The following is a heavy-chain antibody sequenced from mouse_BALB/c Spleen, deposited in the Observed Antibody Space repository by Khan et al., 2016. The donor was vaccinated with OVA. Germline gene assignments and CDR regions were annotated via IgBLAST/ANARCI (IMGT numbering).Heavy chain of an antibody. J-gene: IGHJ2*01. CDR3: ARPAYDGYYVC. Sequence: QVQLQQSGPELVRPGVSVKISCKGSGYTFTDYAMYWVKQSHAKSLEWIGLISTYSGNTNYNQKFKGKATMTVDKSSSTAYMELARLTSEDSSIYYCARPAYDGYYVCWGQGTTLTVSS. CDR2: ISTYSGNT. CDR1: GYTFTDYA. V-gene: IGHV1S137*01. D-gene: IGHD2-3*01.